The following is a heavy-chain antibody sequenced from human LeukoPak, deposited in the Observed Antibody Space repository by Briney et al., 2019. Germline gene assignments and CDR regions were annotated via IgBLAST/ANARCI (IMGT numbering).Heavy chain of an antibody. D-gene: IGHD5-18*01. CDR2: ISPYNGNT. Sequence: ASVKVSCKTSGYTFTNYGISWVRQAPGQGLEWMGWISPYNGNTNYAQKLQGRVTMTTDTSTSTAYMELRSLRSDDTAVYYCARDQRKGYLIARYYYYMDVWGKGTTVTVSS. V-gene: IGHV1-18*01. J-gene: IGHJ6*03. CDR1: GYTFTNYG. CDR3: ARDQRKGYLIARYYYYMDV.